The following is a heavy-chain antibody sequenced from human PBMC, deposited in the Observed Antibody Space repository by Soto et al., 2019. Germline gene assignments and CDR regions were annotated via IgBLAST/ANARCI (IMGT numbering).Heavy chain of an antibody. CDR3: ARDRWGYCSSTSCYRIYYYYYYMDV. Sequence: GGSLRLSCAASGFTSSSYWMHWVRQAPGKGLVWVSRINSDGSSTSYADSVKGRFTISRDNAKNTLYLQMNSLRAEDTAVYYCARDRWGYCSSTSCYRIYYYYYYMDVWGKGTTVTVSS. J-gene: IGHJ6*03. CDR1: GFTSSSYW. D-gene: IGHD2-2*01. CDR2: INSDGSST. V-gene: IGHV3-74*01.